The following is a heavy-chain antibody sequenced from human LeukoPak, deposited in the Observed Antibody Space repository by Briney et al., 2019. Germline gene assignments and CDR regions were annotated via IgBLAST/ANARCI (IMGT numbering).Heavy chain of an antibody. CDR2: IYYSGST. CDR1: GGSISSYY. J-gene: IGHJ4*02. Sequence: SETLSLTCTVSGGSISSYYWSWIRQPPGKGLEWIGYIYYSGSTNYNPSLKSRVTISVDTSKNQFSLKLSSVTAADTAAYYCARHNPFRGFDYWGQGTLVTVSS. CDR3: ARHNPFRGFDY. V-gene: IGHV4-59*01. D-gene: IGHD1-20*01.